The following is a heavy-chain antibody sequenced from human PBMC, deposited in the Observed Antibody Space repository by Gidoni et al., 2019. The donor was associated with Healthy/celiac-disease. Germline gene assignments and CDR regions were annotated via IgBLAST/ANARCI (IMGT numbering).Heavy chain of an antibody. Sequence: EVQLLESGGGLVQPGGSLRLSCAASGFTFSSYAMSWVRQAPGKGLEWVSAISGSGGSTYYADSVKGRFTISRDNSKNTLYLQMNSLRAEDTAVYYCARDRTDMEWSPHYYGMDVWGQGTTVTVSS. CDR1: GFTFSSYA. CDR3: ARDRTDMEWSPHYYGMDV. J-gene: IGHJ6*02. V-gene: IGHV3-23*01. CDR2: ISGSGGST. D-gene: IGHD3-3*01.